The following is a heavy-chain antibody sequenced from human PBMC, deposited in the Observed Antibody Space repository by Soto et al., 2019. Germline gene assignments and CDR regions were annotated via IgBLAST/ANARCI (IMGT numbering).Heavy chain of an antibody. CDR2: ISYDGSNK. J-gene: IGHJ3*02. D-gene: IGHD3-10*01. V-gene: IGHV3-30-3*01. CDR3: ARDYYGSGSYSKGDAFDI. CDR1: GFTFSSYA. Sequence: GGSLRLSCAASGFTFSSYAMHWVRQAPGKGLEWVAVISYDGSNKYYADSVKGRFTISRDNSKNTLYLQMSSLRAEDTAVYYCARDYYGSGSYSKGDAFDIWGQGTMVTVSS.